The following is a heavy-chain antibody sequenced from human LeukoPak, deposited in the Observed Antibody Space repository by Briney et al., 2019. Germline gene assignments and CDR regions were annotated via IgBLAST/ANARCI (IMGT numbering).Heavy chain of an antibody. Sequence: DSVKGRFTVSRDNSKNTLYLQMNSLRAEDTAVYYCARAVTTFYYYYGMDVWGQGTRSPSP. V-gene: IGHV3-30*01. CDR3: ARAVTTFYYYYGMDV. J-gene: IGHJ6*02. D-gene: IGHD4-17*01.